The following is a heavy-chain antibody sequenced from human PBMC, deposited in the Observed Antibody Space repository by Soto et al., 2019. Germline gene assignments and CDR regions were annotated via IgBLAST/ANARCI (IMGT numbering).Heavy chain of an antibody. Sequence: SETLSLTCAVSGYSISSGYYWGWIRQPPGKGLEWIGSIYHSGSTYYNPSLKSRVTISVDTSKNQFSLKLSSVTAADTAVYYCAKYRRTEAEGFTLDYWGRGTLVTVSS. CDR3: AKYRRTEAEGFTLDY. J-gene: IGHJ4*02. CDR1: GYSISSGYY. D-gene: IGHD6-13*01. V-gene: IGHV4-38-2*01. CDR2: IYHSGST.